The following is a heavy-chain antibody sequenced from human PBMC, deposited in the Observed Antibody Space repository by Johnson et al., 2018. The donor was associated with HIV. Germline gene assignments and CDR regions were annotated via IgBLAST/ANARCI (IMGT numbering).Heavy chain of an antibody. V-gene: IGHV3-33*03. CDR2: IWYDGSNK. D-gene: IGHD6-13*01. CDR3: AKGYIAAAGDGWDAFDI. Sequence: QVLLVESGGGEVQPGRSLRLSCAASGFTFSSYGMHWVRPAPGKGLEWVAVIWYDGSNKYYVDSVKGRLTIPRDNAKNSLYLQMNSLRAEDTAVYYCAKGYIAAAGDGWDAFDIWGQGTMVTVSS. J-gene: IGHJ3*02. CDR1: GFTFSSYG.